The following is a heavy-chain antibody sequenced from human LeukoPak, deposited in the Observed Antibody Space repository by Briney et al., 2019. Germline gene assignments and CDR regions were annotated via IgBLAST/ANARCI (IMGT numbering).Heavy chain of an antibody. CDR2: ISWNSGSI. CDR3: AKASSGWYYFDY. Sequence: PGGSLRLSCAASGFTFSSYAMSWVRQAPGKGLEWVSGISWNSGSIGYADSVKGRFTISRDNAKNSLYLQMNSLRAEDTALYYCAKASSGWYYFDYWGQGTLVTVSS. V-gene: IGHV3-9*01. J-gene: IGHJ4*02. CDR1: GFTFSSYA. D-gene: IGHD6-19*01.